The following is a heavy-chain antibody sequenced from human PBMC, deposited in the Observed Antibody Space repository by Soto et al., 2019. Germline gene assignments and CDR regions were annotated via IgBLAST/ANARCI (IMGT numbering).Heavy chain of an antibody. D-gene: IGHD3-22*01. CDR3: ASLEVKADGIDV. Sequence: PVGSLRLSCAASGFTFSSYSMNWVRQAPGKGLEWVSSISSSSSYIYYADSVKGRFTISRDNAKNSLYLQMNSLRAEDTAVYYCASLEVKADGIDVCGQRTTLTVSS. CDR2: ISSSSSYI. CDR1: GFTFSSYS. J-gene: IGHJ6*02. V-gene: IGHV3-21*01.